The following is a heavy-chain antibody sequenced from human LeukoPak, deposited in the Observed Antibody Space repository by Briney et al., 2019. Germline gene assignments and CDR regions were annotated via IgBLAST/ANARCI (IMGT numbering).Heavy chain of an antibody. CDR2: IKSKTDGGTT. J-gene: IGHJ4*02. V-gene: IGHV3-15*01. CDR3: TSSILSEITMVRGVEFGDY. CDR1: GFTFSNAW. D-gene: IGHD3-10*01. Sequence: GGSLRLSCAASGFTFSNAWMSWVRQAPGKGLEWVGRIKSKTDGGTTDYAAPVKGRFTISRDDSKNTLYLQMNSLKTEDTAVYYCTSSILSEITMVRGVEFGDYWGQGTLVTVSS.